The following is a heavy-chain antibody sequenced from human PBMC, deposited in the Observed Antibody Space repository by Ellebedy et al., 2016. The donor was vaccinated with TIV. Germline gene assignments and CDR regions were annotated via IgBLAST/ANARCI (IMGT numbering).Heavy chain of an antibody. CDR3: ARVGGDYGDYADYGMDV. CDR1: GFTFSDYY. CDR2: ISSSSSYT. J-gene: IGHJ6*02. D-gene: IGHD4-17*01. Sequence: GESLKISXAASGFTFSDYYMSWIRQAPGKGLEWVSYISSSSSYTNYADSVKGRFTISRDNAKNSLYLQMNSLRAEDTAVYYCARVGGDYGDYADYGMDVWGQGTTVTVSS. V-gene: IGHV3-11*06.